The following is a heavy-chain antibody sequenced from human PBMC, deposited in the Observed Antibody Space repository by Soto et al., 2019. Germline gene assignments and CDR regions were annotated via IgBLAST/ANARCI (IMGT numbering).Heavy chain of an antibody. CDR3: GSTMFRTILGVGDPAACYYMDV. J-gene: IGHJ6*03. D-gene: IGHD3-3*01. CDR1: GSTFTSSG. CDR2: ISAYNGNT. Sequence: KLSCNASGSTFTSSGVSLVLRVPGQGIEWMGWISAYNGNTNYAQELQGRVTMTTDTSTSTAYMELRCLRSDDSAVYLCGSTMFRTILGVGDPAACYYMDVRGKRTTVSVSS. V-gene: IGHV1-18*01.